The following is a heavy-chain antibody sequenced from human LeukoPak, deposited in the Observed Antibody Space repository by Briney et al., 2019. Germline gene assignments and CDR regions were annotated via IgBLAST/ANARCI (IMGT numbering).Heavy chain of an antibody. Sequence: PGGSLRLSCAASGFTFSSYAMSWVRQAPGKGLEWVSAISGSGGSTYYADSVKGRFTTSRDNSKNTLYLQMNSLRAEDTAVYYCAKDSDYYGSGRGEYDYWGQGTLVTVSS. D-gene: IGHD3-10*01. V-gene: IGHV3-23*01. CDR3: AKDSDYYGSGRGEYDY. CDR1: GFTFSSYA. J-gene: IGHJ4*02. CDR2: ISGSGGST.